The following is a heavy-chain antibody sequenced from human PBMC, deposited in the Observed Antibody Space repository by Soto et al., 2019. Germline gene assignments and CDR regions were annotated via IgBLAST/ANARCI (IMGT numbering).Heavy chain of an antibody. Sequence: EVQLVESGGGLVKPGGSLRLSCAASGFTFSDTWMKWVRQAPSKGLEGIARSTHRPDAGTTDYAGPVKGRFTISRDDSGGTVFLPMDGLKVEDRAVYYCTADLYSSSAWANDYWWQGTPVTVST. D-gene: IGHD6-19*01. J-gene: IGHJ4*02. CDR1: GFTFSDTW. CDR3: TADLYSSSAWANDY. V-gene: IGHV3-15*07. CDR2: STHRPDAGTT.